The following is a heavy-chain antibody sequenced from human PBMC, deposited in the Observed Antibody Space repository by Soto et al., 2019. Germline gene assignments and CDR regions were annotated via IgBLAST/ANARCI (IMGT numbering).Heavy chain of an antibody. V-gene: IGHV1-69*13. D-gene: IGHD6-19*01. J-gene: IGHJ2*01. CDR3: AQTLGLAVAGPGRFDL. Sequence: ASVKVCCKASGGTFSRYAISWVRQAPGQGLEWMGGITPMFGTANYAQRFQGRVTITADESTSTAYMQLSSLRSDDTAVYYCAQTLGLAVAGPGRFDLWGRATLVTVSS. CDR1: GGTFSRYA. CDR2: ITPMFGTA.